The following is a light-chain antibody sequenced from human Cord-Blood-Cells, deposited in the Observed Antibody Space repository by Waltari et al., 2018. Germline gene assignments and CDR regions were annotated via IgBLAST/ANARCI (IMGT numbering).Light chain of an antibody. V-gene: IGLV2-23*01. J-gene: IGLJ3*02. CDR1: TRDVGSYNL. CDR3: CSYAGSSTWV. Sequence: QCALSQPASVSGSPGHSITISCTGTTRDVGSYNLVSWYQQHPGKAPKLMLYEGSKQASGVSNGISGSKSRNTASLTISGLQAEDEADYYGCSYAGSSTWVFGGVTKLTVL. CDR2: EGS.